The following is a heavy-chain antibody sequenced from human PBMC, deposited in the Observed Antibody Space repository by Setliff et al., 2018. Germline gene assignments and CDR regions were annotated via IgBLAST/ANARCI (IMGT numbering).Heavy chain of an antibody. CDR2: VYYSGAA. CDR1: GDSISAAS. D-gene: IGHD3-3*01. CDR3: ARMSGFQYIDV. V-gene: IGHV4-59*08. Sequence: PSETLSLTCNVSGDSISAASIMAWIRQPPGKGLEFIGYVYYSGAAKYDPSLKSRVTMSVDTSKNQFSLSLTSVTAEDTAVYYCARMSGFQYIDVWDKGTTVTVSS. J-gene: IGHJ6*03.